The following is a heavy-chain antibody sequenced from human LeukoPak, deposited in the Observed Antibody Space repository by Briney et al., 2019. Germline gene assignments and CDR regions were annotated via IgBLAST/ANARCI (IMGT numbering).Heavy chain of an antibody. D-gene: IGHD3-22*01. CDR1: GFTVSSNY. J-gene: IGHJ3*02. CDR2: IYSGGKT. CDR3: ASPSSGQSFDI. V-gene: IGHV3-53*01. Sequence: GGSLRLSCAASGFTVSSNYISWVRQAPGKGLEWVSVIYSGGKTFYADSVKGRFTISVDKSKNTLYLQMNSLRAEDTAVYYCASPSSGQSFDIWGQGTMVTVSS.